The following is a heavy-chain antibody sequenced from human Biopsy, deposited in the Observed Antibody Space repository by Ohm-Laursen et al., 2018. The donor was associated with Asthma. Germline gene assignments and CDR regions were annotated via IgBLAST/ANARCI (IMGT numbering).Heavy chain of an antibody. CDR2: FFHTGST. CDR3: ATLRVYCRGANCFFFNY. J-gene: IGHJ4*02. D-gene: IGHD2-2*01. V-gene: IGHV4-4*02. CDR1: GGSINSSTS. Sequence: SDTLSLPFTFSGGSINSSTSGSWVRQPPGKWLEWIGEFFHTGSTSYSPSLKSRVTISVDMSKNQFPLILSAVTAADTAVYYCATLRVYCRGANCFFFNYWGQGTLVTVSS.